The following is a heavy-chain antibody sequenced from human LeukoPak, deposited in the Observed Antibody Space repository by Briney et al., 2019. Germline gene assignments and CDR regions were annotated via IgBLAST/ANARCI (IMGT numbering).Heavy chain of an antibody. CDR1: GYTFIGYY. CDR2: INPNSGGT. Sequence: GASVKVSCKASGYTFIGYYIHWVRQAPGQGLEWMGWINPNSGGTNYAQKFQGRVTMTRDTSTSTAYMELCRLRSDDTAVYYCARTYCSSTSCANWFDPWGQGTLVTVSS. J-gene: IGHJ5*02. D-gene: IGHD2-2*01. CDR3: ARTYCSSTSCANWFDP. V-gene: IGHV1-2*02.